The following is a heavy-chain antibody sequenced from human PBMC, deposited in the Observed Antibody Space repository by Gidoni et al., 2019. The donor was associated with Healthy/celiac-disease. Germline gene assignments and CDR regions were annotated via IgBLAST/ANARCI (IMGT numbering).Heavy chain of an antibody. J-gene: IGHJ4*02. V-gene: IGHV3-48*01. Sequence: EVQLVESGGGLVQPGGSLRLSCAASGFTFSSYSMNWVRQAPGKGLEWVSYISSSSSTIYYADSVKGRFTISRDNAKNSLYLQMNSLRAEDTAVYYCARGGGIVANDYWGQGTLVTVSS. CDR1: GFTFSSYS. CDR3: ARGGGIVANDY. D-gene: IGHD5-12*01. CDR2: ISSSSSTI.